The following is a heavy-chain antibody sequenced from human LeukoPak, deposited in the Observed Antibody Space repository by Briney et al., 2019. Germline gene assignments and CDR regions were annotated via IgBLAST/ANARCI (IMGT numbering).Heavy chain of an antibody. CDR3: ASALGYCSSTSCYGWFDP. D-gene: IGHD2-2*01. Sequence: SETLSLTCTDSGGSISSHYWSWIRQPPGKGLEWIGYIYYSGSTNYNPSLKSRVTISVDTSKNQFSLKLSSVTAADTAVYYCASALGYCSSTSCYGWFDPWGQGTLVTVSS. CDR2: IYYSGST. J-gene: IGHJ5*02. CDR1: GGSISSHY. V-gene: IGHV4-59*11.